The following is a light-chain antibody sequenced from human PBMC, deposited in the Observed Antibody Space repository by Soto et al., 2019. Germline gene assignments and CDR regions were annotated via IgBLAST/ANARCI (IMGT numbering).Light chain of an antibody. CDR2: DAS. Sequence: DIQMTQSPSTLSASVGDRVTITCRASQSVSHYLAWYQQKAGKAPYLVIYDASNLAGGVPSRFRGSGSGTEFTLTISDLHPDDFATYYCQHYNDHPPWTFGLGTEVVV. J-gene: IGKJ1*01. CDR3: QHYNDHPPWT. CDR1: QSVSHY. V-gene: IGKV1-5*01.